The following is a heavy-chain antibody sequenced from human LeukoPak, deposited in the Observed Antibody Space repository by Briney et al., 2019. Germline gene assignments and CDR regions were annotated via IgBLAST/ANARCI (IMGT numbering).Heavy chain of an antibody. CDR2: ITSSSNTV. CDR1: GFTLSNYN. CDR3: ARLLSGWYLADY. J-gene: IGHJ4*02. V-gene: IGHV3-48*01. D-gene: IGHD6-19*01. Sequence: PGGSLRLSCAASGFTLSNYNMFWALQAPGKGLEWGSYITSSSNTVHYAASVKGRFTLSRDNAKSSLYLQRNSLRADATAIYYCARLLSGWYLADYWGQATLVTVPS.